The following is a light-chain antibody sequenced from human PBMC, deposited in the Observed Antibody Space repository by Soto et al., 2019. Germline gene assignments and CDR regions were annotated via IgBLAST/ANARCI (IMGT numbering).Light chain of an antibody. CDR2: WAS. V-gene: IGKV4-1*01. CDR1: QSSLYSSNNKNY. J-gene: IGKJ1*01. Sequence: DIVMTQSPDSLAVSLGERATINCKSSQSSLYSSNNKNYLAWYQQKPGQPPKLLIYWASTRESGVPDRFSGSGSGTDFTLTISSLQDEDVAVYYCQQYYSTPWTFGQGTKVEIK. CDR3: QQYYSTPWT.